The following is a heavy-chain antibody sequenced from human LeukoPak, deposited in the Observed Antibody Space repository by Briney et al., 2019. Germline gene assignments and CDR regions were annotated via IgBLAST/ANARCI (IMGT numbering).Heavy chain of an antibody. Sequence: GGSLRLSCAASGFTFSSYSMNWVRQAPGKGLEWVSYISSSSSTIYYADSVKGRFTISRDNAKNSLYLQMNSLRDEDTAVYYCARSGDITFYYYYYGMDVWGQGTTVTVSS. CDR1: GFTFSSYS. CDR3: ARSGDITFYYYYYGMDV. V-gene: IGHV3-48*02. J-gene: IGHJ6*02. CDR2: ISSSSSTI. D-gene: IGHD7-27*01.